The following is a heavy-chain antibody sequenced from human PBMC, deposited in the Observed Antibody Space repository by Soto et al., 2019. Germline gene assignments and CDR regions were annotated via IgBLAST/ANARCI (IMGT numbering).Heavy chain of an antibody. CDR2: IYPGDSDT. CDR3: ARQVRFCSGDTCKAQQYFEL. V-gene: IGHV5-51*01. CDR1: GYSFNYYW. Sequence: EVQLVQSGAEVKKPGESLMISCKGSGYSFNYYWIGWVRQMPGRGLEWMGVIYPGDSDTTYSPSFQGQVTLSADKSINTAYLQWGSLKASDTAMYYCARQVRFCSGDTCKAQQYFELWGQGTLVTVSS. D-gene: IGHD2-15*01. J-gene: IGHJ1*01.